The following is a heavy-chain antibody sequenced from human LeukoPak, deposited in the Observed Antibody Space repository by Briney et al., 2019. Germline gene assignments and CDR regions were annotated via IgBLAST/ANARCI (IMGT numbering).Heavy chain of an antibody. CDR2: IYPADSDT. CDR3: ARPNTRSGGIDGAFDI. V-gene: IGHV5-51*01. J-gene: IGHJ3*02. CDR1: GYSFTNYW. Sequence: GESLKISCQVSGYSFTNYWIGWVRQMPGKGLESMGIIYPADSDTTYSPSFQGQVTISADKSISTAYLQWSSLKASDTAMYYCARPNTRSGGIDGAFDIWGQGTMVTVSS. D-gene: IGHD2-15*01.